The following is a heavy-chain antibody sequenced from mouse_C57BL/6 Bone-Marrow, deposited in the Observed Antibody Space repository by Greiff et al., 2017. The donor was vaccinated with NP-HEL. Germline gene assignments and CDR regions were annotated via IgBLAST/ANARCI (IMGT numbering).Heavy chain of an antibody. Sequence: QVQLQQSGAELARPGASVKLSCKASGYTFTSYGISWVKQRTGQGLEWIGEIYPRSGNTYYNEKFKGKATLTADKSSSTAYMELRSLTSEDSAVYFCARDGQVYYGSSPWFAYWGQGTLVTVSA. CDR2: IYPRSGNT. D-gene: IGHD1-1*01. J-gene: IGHJ3*01. CDR3: ARDGQVYYGSSPWFAY. V-gene: IGHV1-81*01. CDR1: GYTFTSYG.